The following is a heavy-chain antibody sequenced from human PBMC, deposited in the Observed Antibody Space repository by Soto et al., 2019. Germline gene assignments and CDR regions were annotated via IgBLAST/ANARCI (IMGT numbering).Heavy chain of an antibody. Sequence: SVKVCFKASGYAFTNYYIHWVRQAPGQGLEWVGLINPKTGTTNDAPKFQGRVTMTSDTSTSTAYMELSSLRSEDTAVYYCAKHNSPYDFWSGYVYGMDVWGQGTTVTVSS. CDR1: GYAFTNYY. V-gene: IGHV1-2*06. D-gene: IGHD3-3*01. CDR2: INPKTGTT. CDR3: AKHNSPYDFWSGYVYGMDV. J-gene: IGHJ6*02.